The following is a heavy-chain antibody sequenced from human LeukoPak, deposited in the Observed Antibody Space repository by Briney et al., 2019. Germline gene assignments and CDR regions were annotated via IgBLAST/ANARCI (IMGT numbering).Heavy chain of an antibody. V-gene: IGHV3-11*01. CDR2: ISSSGSTI. D-gene: IGHD2-2*01. CDR3: ARDPCRYCSSTSRREANWFDP. J-gene: IGHJ5*02. CDR1: GFTFSDYY. Sequence: GGSLRLSCAASGFTFSDYYMSWIRQAPGKGLEWVSYISSSGSTIYYADSVKGRFTISRDNAKNSLYLQMNSLRAEDTAVYYCARDPCRYCSSTSRREANWFDPWGQGTLVTVSS.